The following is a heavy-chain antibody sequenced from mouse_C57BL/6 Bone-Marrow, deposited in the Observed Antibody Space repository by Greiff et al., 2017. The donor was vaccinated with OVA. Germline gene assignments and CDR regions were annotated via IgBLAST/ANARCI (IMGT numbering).Heavy chain of an antibody. CDR1: GFSLTSYG. CDR2: IWRGGST. Sequence: VKLMESGPGLVQPSQSLSITCTVSGFSLTSYGVHWVRQSPGKGLEWLGVIWRGGSTDYNAAFMSRLSITKDNSKSQVFFKMNSLQADDTAIYYCAKKGYYGSSSWFAYWGQGTLVTVSA. J-gene: IGHJ3*01. D-gene: IGHD1-1*01. CDR3: AKKGYYGSSSWFAY. V-gene: IGHV2-5*01.